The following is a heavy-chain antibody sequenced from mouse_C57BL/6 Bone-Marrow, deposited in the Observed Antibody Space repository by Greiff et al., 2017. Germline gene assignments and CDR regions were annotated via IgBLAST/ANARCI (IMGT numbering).Heavy chain of an antibody. D-gene: IGHD2-2*01. Sequence: VKLQQPGAELVKPGASVKFSCKASGYTFTSYWMHWVKQRPGQGLEWIGMIHPNSGSTNYNEKFKSKATLTVDKSSSAAYMQLSSLTSEDSAVYYCARDGYDGGAMDYWGQGTSVTVSA. CDR2: IHPNSGST. CDR3: ARDGYDGGAMDY. V-gene: IGHV1-64*01. J-gene: IGHJ4*01. CDR1: GYTFTSYW.